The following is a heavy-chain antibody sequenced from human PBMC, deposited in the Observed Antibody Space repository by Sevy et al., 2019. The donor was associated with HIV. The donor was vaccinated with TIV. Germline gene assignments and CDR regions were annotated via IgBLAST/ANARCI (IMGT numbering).Heavy chain of an antibody. CDR1: GFTFRTYA. J-gene: IGHJ4*02. Sequence: GGSLRLSCAASGFTFRTYAISWVRQAPGMGLEWVSSISGSTTNTNYADSVKGRFTISRDNSKNTLYLQMNSPKADDTAIYYCAKPPIGWTREGFDQWGQGTLVTVSS. V-gene: IGHV3-23*01. CDR3: AKPPIGWTREGFDQ. CDR2: ISGSTTNT. D-gene: IGHD6-19*01.